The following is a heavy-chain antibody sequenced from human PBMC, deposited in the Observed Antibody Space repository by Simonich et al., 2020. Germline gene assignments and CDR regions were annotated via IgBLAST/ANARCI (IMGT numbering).Heavy chain of an antibody. D-gene: IGHD7-27*01. CDR1: GFTFSSYW. V-gene: IGHV3-7*01. CDR3: ARDGLGTAYYYYMDV. Sequence: EVQLVESGGGLVQPGGSLRLSCAASGFTFSSYWMSWVRQAPGKGLAWVANIKQDGSEKYYVESVKGRFTISKDNAKNSLYLQMNSLRAEDTAVYYCARDGLGTAYYYYMDVWGKGTTVTVSS. J-gene: IGHJ6*03. CDR2: IKQDGSEK.